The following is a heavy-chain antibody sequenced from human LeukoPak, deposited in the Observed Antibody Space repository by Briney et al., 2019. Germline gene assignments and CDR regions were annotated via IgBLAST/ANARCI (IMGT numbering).Heavy chain of an antibody. Sequence: GGSLRLSCAASGFTFSSYGMHWVRQAPGKGLEWVAVISYDGSNKYYADSVKGRLTISRDNSKNTLYLQMNSLRAEDTAVYYCAKDLESVYSLDAFDIWGQGTMVTVSS. CDR1: GFTFSSYG. J-gene: IGHJ3*02. CDR2: ISYDGSNK. V-gene: IGHV3-30*18. D-gene: IGHD1-26*01. CDR3: AKDLESVYSLDAFDI.